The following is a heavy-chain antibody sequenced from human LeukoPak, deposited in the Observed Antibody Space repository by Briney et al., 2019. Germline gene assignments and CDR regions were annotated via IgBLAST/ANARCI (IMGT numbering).Heavy chain of an antibody. CDR2: IYYTGST. D-gene: IGHD1-26*01. J-gene: IGHJ6*03. CDR1: GGSISSYY. V-gene: IGHV4-59*01. Sequence: SSETLSLTCTVSGGSISSYYWSWIRQPPGKGLEWIGYIYYTGSTNYNPALKSRVTISVDRSKNQFSLKLSSVTAADTAVYYCATEPDYYYYMDVWGKGTTVTVSS. CDR3: ATEPDYYYYMDV.